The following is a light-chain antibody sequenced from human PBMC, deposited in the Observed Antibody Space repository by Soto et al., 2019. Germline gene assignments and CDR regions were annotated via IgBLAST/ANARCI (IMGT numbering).Light chain of an antibody. Sequence: DIQMTQSPSTLSASVRDRVTITCRASQTISSWLAWFQQRPGRAPKFLIYKASSLKNGVPSRFSGSGSGTDFTLTISSLQPEDFATYYCQQSYSTPRTFGPGTKVDIK. CDR2: KAS. V-gene: IGKV1-5*03. CDR1: QTISSW. J-gene: IGKJ3*01. CDR3: QQSYSTPRT.